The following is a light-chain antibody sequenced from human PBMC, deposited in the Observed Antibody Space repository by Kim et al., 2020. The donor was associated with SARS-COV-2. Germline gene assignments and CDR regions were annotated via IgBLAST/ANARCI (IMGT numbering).Light chain of an antibody. CDR1: SGHSSYA. V-gene: IGLV4-69*02. J-gene: IGLJ2*01. Sequence: SVKLTCTLSSGHSSYAIAWHQKQTEKGPRYLMKVNSDGSHSKGDGIPDPFSGSSSGAERYLTISSLQSEDEADYYCQTWGTGIVVLGGGTQLTVL. CDR2: VNSDGSH. CDR3: QTWGTGIVV.